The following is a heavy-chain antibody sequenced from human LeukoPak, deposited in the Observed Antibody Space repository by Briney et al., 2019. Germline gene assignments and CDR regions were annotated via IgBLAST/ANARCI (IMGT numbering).Heavy chain of an antibody. CDR2: IKSKTDGGAT. V-gene: IGHV3-15*01. J-gene: IGHJ1*01. CDR1: GFTFRNAW. CDR3: ASFVPYNTGWWS. Sequence: PGGSLRLSCAASGFTFRNAWMNWVRQAPGKGLEWVGRIKSKTDGGATDYAAPVKGRFTISRDDSKNTLSLQMNSLKTEDTAVYYCASFVPYNTGWWSWGQGTLVTVSS. D-gene: IGHD6-19*01.